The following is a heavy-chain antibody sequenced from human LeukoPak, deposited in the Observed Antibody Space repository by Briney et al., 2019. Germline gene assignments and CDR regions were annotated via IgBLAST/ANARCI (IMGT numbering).Heavy chain of an antibody. CDR3: ARDRGDSSGYYPDFDY. Sequence: ASVKVPCKASGYTFTSYGISWVRQAPGQGLEWMGWISAYNGNTNYAQKLQGRVTMTTDTSTSTAYMELSRLRSDDTAVYYCARDRGDSSGYYPDFDYWGQGTLVTVSS. CDR2: ISAYNGNT. D-gene: IGHD3-22*01. J-gene: IGHJ4*02. CDR1: GYTFTSYG. V-gene: IGHV1-18*01.